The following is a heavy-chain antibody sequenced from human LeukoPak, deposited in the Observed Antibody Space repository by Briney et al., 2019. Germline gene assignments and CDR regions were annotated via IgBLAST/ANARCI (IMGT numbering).Heavy chain of an antibody. CDR2: TRYDGTNK. CDR3: AKNFGGSWYNELDD. V-gene: IGHV3-30*02. Sequence: GGSLRLSCAASGFPFSSHGMHGVRQAPGKGLEWVAFTRYDGTNKYYVDSVKDQFTISRDNSKNTLYLQMNGLRVEDTAVYYCAKNFGGSWYNELDDWGQGTLIIVSS. D-gene: IGHD6-13*01. J-gene: IGHJ4*02. CDR1: GFPFSSHG.